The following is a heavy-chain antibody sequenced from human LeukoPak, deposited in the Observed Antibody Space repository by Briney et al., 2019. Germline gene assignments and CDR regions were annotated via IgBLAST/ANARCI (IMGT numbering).Heavy chain of an antibody. J-gene: IGHJ3*02. CDR2: ISAYNGNT. CDR3: ARNQAVAANRGAFDI. CDR1: GYTFTSYG. Sequence: ASVKVSCKASGYTFTSYGISWVRQAPGQGLEWMGWISAYNGNTNYAQKLQGRVTMTTDTSTSTAYMELRSLRSDDTAVYYCARNQAVAANRGAFDIWGQGTMVSVSS. V-gene: IGHV1-18*01. D-gene: IGHD6-19*01.